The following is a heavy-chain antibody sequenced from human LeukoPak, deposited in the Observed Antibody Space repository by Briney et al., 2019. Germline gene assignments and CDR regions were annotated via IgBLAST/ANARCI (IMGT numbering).Heavy chain of an antibody. CDR1: GFTFSSYW. D-gene: IGHD6-19*01. J-gene: IGHJ3*02. CDR2: INSDGSRT. Sequence: PGGSLRLSCAASGFTFSSYWMHWVRQAPGKGLVWVSLINSDGSRTTYADSVKGRFTISRDNAKNTLYLQMNSLRTEDTAVYYCARPETQYSSGLDGFDIWGQGTMVTVSS. CDR3: ARPETQYSSGLDGFDI. V-gene: IGHV3-74*01.